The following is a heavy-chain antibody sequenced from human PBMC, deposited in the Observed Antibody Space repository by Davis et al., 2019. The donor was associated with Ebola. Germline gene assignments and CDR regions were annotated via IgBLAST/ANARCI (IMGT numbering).Heavy chain of an antibody. J-gene: IGHJ4*02. CDR1: GGSISSSNW. Sequence: MPSETLSLTCTVSGGSISSSNWWSWVRQPPGKGLEWIGEIYHSGSTNYNPSLKSRVTISVDKSKNQFSLKLNSVTAADTAVYYCARDRGMVTEYYFDYWGQGTLVTVSS. CDR3: ARDRGMVTEYYFDY. D-gene: IGHD4-23*01. CDR2: IYHSGST. V-gene: IGHV4-4*02.